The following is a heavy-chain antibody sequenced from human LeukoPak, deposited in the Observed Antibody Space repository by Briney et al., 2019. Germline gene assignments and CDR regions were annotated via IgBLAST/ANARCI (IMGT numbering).Heavy chain of an antibody. J-gene: IGHJ4*02. V-gene: IGHV1-2*02. CDR3: ARVSLVGATEFDY. D-gene: IGHD1-26*01. Sequence: ASVKVSCKASGYTFTGYYMHWVRQAPAQGLEWMGWINPNSGGTNYAQKFQGMVTMARDTSISTAYMELSRLRSDDTAVYYCARVSLVGATEFDYGGQGTLVTVSS. CDR1: GYTFTGYY. CDR2: INPNSGGT.